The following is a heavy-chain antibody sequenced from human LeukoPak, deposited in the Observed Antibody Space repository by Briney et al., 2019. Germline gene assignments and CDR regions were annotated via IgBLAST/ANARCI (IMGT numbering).Heavy chain of an antibody. CDR2: IYYSGST. CDR1: GGSISSGGYY. V-gene: IGHV4-31*03. J-gene: IGHJ4*02. CDR3: ARGYYGSGSQSSDY. D-gene: IGHD3-10*01. Sequence: SQTLSLTCTVSGGSISSGGYYWSWIRQHPGKGLEWIGYIYYSGSTYYNPSLKSRVTISVDTSKNQFSLKLSSVTAADTAVYYCARGYYGSGSQSSDYWGQGTLVTVSS.